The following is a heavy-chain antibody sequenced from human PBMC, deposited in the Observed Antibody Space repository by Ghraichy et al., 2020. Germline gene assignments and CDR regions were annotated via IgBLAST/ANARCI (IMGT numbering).Heavy chain of an antibody. Sequence: GGSLRLSCEASGFTFSSYAMSWVRQAPGKGLEWVSAISGSGGSTYYADSVKGRFTISRDNSKNTLYLQMNSLRAEDTAVYYCAKDKPAFLEWFGYDSWGQGALVTVSS. CDR1: GFTFSSYA. CDR2: ISGSGGST. V-gene: IGHV3-23*01. CDR3: AKDKPAFLEWFGYDS. J-gene: IGHJ4*02. D-gene: IGHD3-3*02.